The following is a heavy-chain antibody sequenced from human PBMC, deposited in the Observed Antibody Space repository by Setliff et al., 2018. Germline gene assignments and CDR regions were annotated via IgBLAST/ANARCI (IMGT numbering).Heavy chain of an antibody. Sequence: GGSLRLSCVTSGFTFSTYWMHWVRQAPGQGLVWVARISTDGSSITYADSVKGRFTISRDNARNTLYLQMNSLTAEETAVYSCAGVTASREVYYYYGMDVWGQGTTVTVSS. CDR1: GFTFSTYW. CDR3: AGVTASREVYYYYGMDV. J-gene: IGHJ6*02. V-gene: IGHV3-74*03. CDR2: ISTDGSSI. D-gene: IGHD2-8*01.